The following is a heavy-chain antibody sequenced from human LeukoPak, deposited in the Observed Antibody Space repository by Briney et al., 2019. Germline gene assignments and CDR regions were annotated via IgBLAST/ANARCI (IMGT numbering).Heavy chain of an antibody. CDR2: IYYSGST. CDR1: GGSISSGDYY. V-gene: IGHV4-30-4*01. J-gene: IGHJ4*02. CDR3: ARTGNYYDSSGYYSPLDY. D-gene: IGHD3-22*01. Sequence: SETLSLTCTVSGGSISSGDYYWSWIRQPPGKGLEWIGYIYYSGSTYYNPSLKGRVTISVDTSKNQFSLKLSSVTAADTAVYYCARTGNYYDSSGYYSPLDYWGQGTLVTVSS.